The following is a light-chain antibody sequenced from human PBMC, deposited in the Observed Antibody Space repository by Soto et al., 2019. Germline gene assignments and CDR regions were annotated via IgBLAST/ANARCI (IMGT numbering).Light chain of an antibody. Sequence: DIQMTQSPSTLSASVGDRVTITCRASQTIRTWLAWYQQKPGKAPKLLIYKASSLEGGVPSRFSRSGSETEFTLTISSLQPDDFATYYCQQYNSYTPLTFGGGTKVDIK. CDR1: QTIRTW. J-gene: IGKJ4*01. CDR3: QQYNSYTPLT. CDR2: KAS. V-gene: IGKV1-5*03.